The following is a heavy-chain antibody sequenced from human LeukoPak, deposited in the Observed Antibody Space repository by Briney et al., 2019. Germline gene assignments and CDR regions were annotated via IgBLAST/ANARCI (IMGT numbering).Heavy chain of an antibody. J-gene: IGHJ4*02. CDR3: ARDMGGLLRYFDY. Sequence: GGSLRLSCAASGFTFSSYAMSWVRQAPGKGLEWVANIKQDGSEKYYVDSVKGRFTISRDNAKNSLHLQMNSLRAEDTAVYYCARDMGGLLRYFDYWGQGTLVTVSS. CDR2: IKQDGSEK. D-gene: IGHD1-26*01. V-gene: IGHV3-7*01. CDR1: GFTFSSYA.